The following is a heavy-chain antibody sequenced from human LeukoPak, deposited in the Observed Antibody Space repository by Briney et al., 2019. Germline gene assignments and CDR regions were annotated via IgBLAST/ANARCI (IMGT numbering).Heavy chain of an antibody. Sequence: GGSLRLSCAASGFNFSSYSMNWVRQAPGKGLEWVSSISSSSSYIYYADSVKGRFTISRDNAKNSLYLQMNSLRAEDTAVYYCARDFLVGASDNWFDHWGQGTLVTVSS. CDR1: GFNFSSYS. CDR2: ISSSSSYI. D-gene: IGHD1-26*01. J-gene: IGHJ5*02. V-gene: IGHV3-21*01. CDR3: ARDFLVGASDNWFDH.